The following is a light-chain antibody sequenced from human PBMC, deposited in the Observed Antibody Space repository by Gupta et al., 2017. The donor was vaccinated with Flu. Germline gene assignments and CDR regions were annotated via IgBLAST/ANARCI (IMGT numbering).Light chain of an antibody. CDR2: AAS. Sequence: AIRMTQSPSSFSASTGDRVTITCRASQGISSYLAWYQQKPGKAPKLLIYAASTVQSGVPSRFSGSGCGTDFTLTISGRQSEDFANYYCQHDDSSPRTFGQGTXVEIK. V-gene: IGKV1-8*01. J-gene: IGKJ1*01. CDR3: QHDDSSPRT. CDR1: QGISSY.